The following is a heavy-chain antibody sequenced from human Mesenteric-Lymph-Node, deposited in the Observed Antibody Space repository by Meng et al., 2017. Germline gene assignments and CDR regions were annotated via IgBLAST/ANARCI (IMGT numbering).Heavy chain of an antibody. D-gene: IGHD1-1*01. Sequence: VRLGGVGGGVVQPGRSLRLSWAAAGFTFSGYWMHWVRQAPGKGLVWVSRINSDGSTTTYADSVKGRFTISRDNAKNTLYLQMNSLRAEDTAVYYCARFGTTGAIDYWGQGTLVTVSS. CDR3: ARFGTTGAIDY. V-gene: IGHV3-74*02. CDR1: GFTFSGYW. J-gene: IGHJ4*02. CDR2: INSDGSTT.